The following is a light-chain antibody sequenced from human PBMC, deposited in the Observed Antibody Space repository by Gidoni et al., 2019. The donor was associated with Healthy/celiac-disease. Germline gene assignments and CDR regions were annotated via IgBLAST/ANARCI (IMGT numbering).Light chain of an antibody. CDR2: DNN. V-gene: IGLV1-51*01. Sequence: QSVLTQPPSVSAAPGQKVTISCSGSSSNIGNNYVSWYQQLPGTAPNLLIYDNNKRPSGIPDRFSGSKSGTSATLGITGLQTGDEADYYCGTWDSSLSAGLVVFGGGTKLTVL. J-gene: IGLJ2*01. CDR3: GTWDSSLSAGLVV. CDR1: SSNIGNNY.